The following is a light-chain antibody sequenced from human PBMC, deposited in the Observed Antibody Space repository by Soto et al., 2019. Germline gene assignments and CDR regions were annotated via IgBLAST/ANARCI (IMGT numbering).Light chain of an antibody. Sequence: QSVLTQSPSASGTPGQRVTISCSGSNSNIGNNYVYWYQQLPGTAPKLLIYADNRRPSGVSDRFSGSKSGTSASLAISGLRSEDEATYSCAAWDDSLGGSWLFGGGTKVTVL. V-gene: IGLV1-47*01. J-gene: IGLJ3*02. CDR1: NSNIGNNY. CDR3: AAWDDSLGGSWL. CDR2: ADN.